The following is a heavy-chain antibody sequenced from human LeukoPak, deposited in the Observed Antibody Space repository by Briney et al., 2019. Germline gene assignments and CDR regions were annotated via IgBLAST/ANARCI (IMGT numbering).Heavy chain of an antibody. CDR2: IIPIFGTA. CDR1: GGTFSSYA. J-gene: IGHJ3*02. Sequence: SVKVSCKASGGTFSSYATSWVRQAPGQGLEWVGRIIPIFGTANYAQKFQGRVTITTDESTSTAYMELSSLRSEDTAVYYCASFSGGYCTNGVCHDAFDIWGQGTMVTVSS. CDR3: ASFSGGYCTNGVCHDAFDI. D-gene: IGHD2-8*01. V-gene: IGHV1-69*05.